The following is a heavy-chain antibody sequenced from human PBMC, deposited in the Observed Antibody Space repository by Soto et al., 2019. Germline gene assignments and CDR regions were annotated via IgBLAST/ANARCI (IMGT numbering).Heavy chain of an antibody. J-gene: IGHJ4*02. CDR2: ISYDGSNK. Sequence: EWSLRLSCAASGFTFSSYGMHWVRQAPGKGLEWVAVISYDGSNKYYADSVKGRFTISRDNSKNTLYLQMNSLRAEDTAVYYCAKAPTSSIAAAGSRFPYRGQGDLVTISA. D-gene: IGHD6-13*01. CDR1: GFTFSSYG. V-gene: IGHV3-30*18. CDR3: AKAPTSSIAAAGSRFPY.